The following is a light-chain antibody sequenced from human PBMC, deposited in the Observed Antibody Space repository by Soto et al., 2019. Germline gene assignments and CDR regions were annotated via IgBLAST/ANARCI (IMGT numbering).Light chain of an antibody. J-gene: IGKJ3*01. Sequence: DIQMTQSPSSLSASVGDRVTITCRASQGISNYLAWYQQKPGKVPKLLIYAASTLQSGVPSRFSGSGSGSDFTLTISSLQPEDVATYYCQKYNSAHMFCPGTKVDI. V-gene: IGKV1-27*01. CDR1: QGISNY. CDR3: QKYNSAHM. CDR2: AAS.